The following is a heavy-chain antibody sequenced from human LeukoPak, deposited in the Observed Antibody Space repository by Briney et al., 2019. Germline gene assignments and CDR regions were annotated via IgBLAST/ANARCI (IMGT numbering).Heavy chain of an antibody. J-gene: IGHJ5*02. V-gene: IGHV3-23*01. CDR2: MCGTAGGT. CDR3: ARDRPNYHEAKGHYYNRDGYH. D-gene: IGHD1-14*01. Sequence: PGGSLRLSCAASGFTYQMYAMRGVGLAPGKGRRWVASMCGTAGGTFYNDSVKGRFTISRDNSKDTVYLKMKDFRAGDTAIYYIARDRPNYHEAKGHYYNRDGYHWGQGTLVTVSS. CDR1: GFTYQMYA.